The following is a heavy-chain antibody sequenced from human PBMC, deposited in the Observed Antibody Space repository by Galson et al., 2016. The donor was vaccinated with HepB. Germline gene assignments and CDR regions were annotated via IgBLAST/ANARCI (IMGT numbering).Heavy chain of an antibody. D-gene: IGHD3-16*01. Sequence: SVKVSCKASGYTITNYAMNWVRQAPGQRPEWMGWINAGNGDTKYSRMFQGRVTITRDTSAGTVYMELSSLRSEDTAVYYCARVGGSSYIYNYYGMDVWGQGTTVTVAS. CDR2: INAGNGDT. CDR1: GYTITNYA. CDR3: ARVGGSSYIYNYYGMDV. J-gene: IGHJ6*02. V-gene: IGHV1-3*01.